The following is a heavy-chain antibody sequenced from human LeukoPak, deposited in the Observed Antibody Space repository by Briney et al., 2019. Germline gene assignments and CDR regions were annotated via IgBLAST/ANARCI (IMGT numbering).Heavy chain of an antibody. CDR3: ESSSWYKNLDY. Sequence: KTSQTLSLTCTVSGGSISSGSYYWSWIRQAAGKGLEWIGRIYTSGSTNYNPSLKSRVTISVDTSKNQFSLKLSSVTAADTAVYYCESSSWYKNLDYWGQGTLVTVSS. D-gene: IGHD6-13*01. J-gene: IGHJ4*02. V-gene: IGHV4-61*02. CDR2: IYTSGST. CDR1: GGSISSGSYY.